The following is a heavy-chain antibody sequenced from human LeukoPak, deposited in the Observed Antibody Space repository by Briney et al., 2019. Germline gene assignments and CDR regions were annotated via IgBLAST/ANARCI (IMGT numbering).Heavy chain of an antibody. Sequence: SVKVSCKASEYSFVSYYIHWVRQAPGEGLEWVGLIHPNDGIRNYAQQLQDRVTMTVHRSTTTFYMELSSLTSEDTAVYYCTRDRPHNWFDPWGQGTLVTVSP. J-gene: IGHJ5*02. V-gene: IGHV1-46*01. CDR1: EYSFVSYY. CDR2: IHPNDGIR. CDR3: TRDRPHNWFDP.